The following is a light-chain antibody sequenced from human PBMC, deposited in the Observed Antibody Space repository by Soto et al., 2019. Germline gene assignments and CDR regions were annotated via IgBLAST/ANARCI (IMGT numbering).Light chain of an antibody. V-gene: IGKV3-15*01. CDR1: QSVSSN. CDR3: QHYGSSPLIT. Sequence: EIVMTQSPATLSVSPGERATLSCRASQSVSSNLAWYQQKPGQAPRLLIYGASTRVTGIPARFSGSGSGTEFTLTIGSLQSEDFAVYSCQHYGSSPLITFGRGTRLEIK. J-gene: IGKJ5*01. CDR2: GAS.